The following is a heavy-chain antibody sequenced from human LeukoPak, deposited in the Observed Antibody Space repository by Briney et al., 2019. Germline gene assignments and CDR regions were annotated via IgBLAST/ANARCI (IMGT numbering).Heavy chain of an antibody. CDR1: ALNIGDYG. CDR3: ARDLSASWYSLAY. J-gene: IGHJ4*02. D-gene: IGHD6-13*01. Sequence: GGSLRLSCVASALNIGDYGMSWVRHVPGKGLEWVAGIDWSGGARSYSDSVKGRFTVSRDNTKNSLYLQMTSLRVDDTAVYYCARDLSASWYSLAYWGQGTLVTVSS. V-gene: IGHV3-20*04. CDR2: IDWSGGAR.